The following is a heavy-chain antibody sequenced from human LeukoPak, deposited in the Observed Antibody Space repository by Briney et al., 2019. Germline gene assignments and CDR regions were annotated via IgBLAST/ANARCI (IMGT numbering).Heavy chain of an antibody. CDR1: GGSLSTYY. D-gene: IGHD1-26*01. J-gene: IGHJ4*02. CDR2: IFYSGST. Sequence: SETLSLTCTVSGGSLSTYYWSWLRQPPGKGLEWIGYIFYSGSTNYNPSLTSRVTISVDTSKNQFSLTLSSVTAADTAVYYCARFNSGSYQHYFDYWGQGTLVTVSS. CDR3: ARFNSGSYQHYFDY. V-gene: IGHV4-59*01.